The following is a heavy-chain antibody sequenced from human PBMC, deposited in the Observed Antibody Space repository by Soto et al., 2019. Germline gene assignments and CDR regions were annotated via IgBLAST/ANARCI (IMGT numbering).Heavy chain of an antibody. Sequence: GASVKVSCKASGGTFSSYAISWVRQAPGQGLEWMGGIIPIFGTANYAQKFQGRVTITADESTSTAYMELSSLRSEDTAVYYCARYGSGSYYLDYWGQGTLVTVSS. CDR2: IIPIFGTA. J-gene: IGHJ4*02. V-gene: IGHV1-69*13. CDR3: ARYGSGSYYLDY. CDR1: GGTFSSYA. D-gene: IGHD3-10*01.